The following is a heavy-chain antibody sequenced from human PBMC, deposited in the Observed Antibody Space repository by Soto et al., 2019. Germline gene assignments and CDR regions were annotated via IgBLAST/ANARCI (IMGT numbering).Heavy chain of an antibody. CDR3: ARVRFGDPFDY. CDR2: VNPDNHNT. J-gene: IGHJ4*02. Sequence: QVQLVQSGPEVKKPGASVKVSCKVSGYRFPSYGINWVRQAPGQGLEWVGWVNPDNHNTNYAQNFQHRVSLTTDTSTHTAFLELRGLRSDDTAVYYFARVRFGDPFDYWGQGTLVTVSS. D-gene: IGHD3-16*01. V-gene: IGHV1-18*01. CDR1: GYRFPSYG.